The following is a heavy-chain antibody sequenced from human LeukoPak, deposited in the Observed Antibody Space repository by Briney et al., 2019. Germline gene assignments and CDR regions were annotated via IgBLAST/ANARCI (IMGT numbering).Heavy chain of an antibody. CDR2: ISGSGGST. D-gene: IGHD3-3*01. V-gene: IGHV3-23*01. Sequence: GGSLRLSCAASGFTFSSYAMSWVRQAPRKGLEWVSAISGSGGSTYYADPVKGRFTISRDNSKNTLYLQMNSLRAEDTAVYYCAKPFYDFWSGPVDYWGQGTLVTVSS. CDR1: GFTFSSYA. J-gene: IGHJ4*02. CDR3: AKPFYDFWSGPVDY.